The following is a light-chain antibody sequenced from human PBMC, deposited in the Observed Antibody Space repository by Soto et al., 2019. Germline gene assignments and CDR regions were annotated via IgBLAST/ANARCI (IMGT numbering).Light chain of an antibody. CDR2: SDN. CDR3: QSFASSLSGWV. V-gene: IGLV1-40*01. J-gene: IGLJ3*02. Sequence: QSVLTQPPSVSGAPGQRVTISCTGSSSNIGAGYDVHWYQQLPGTAPKLLIYSDNSRTSGVPDRFSGSKSGTSASLAITGLQAEDEADYYCQSFASSLSGWVFGGGTKLTVL. CDR1: SSNIGAGYD.